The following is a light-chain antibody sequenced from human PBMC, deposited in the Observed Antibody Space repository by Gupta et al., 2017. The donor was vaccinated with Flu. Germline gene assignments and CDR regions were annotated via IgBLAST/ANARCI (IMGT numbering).Light chain of an antibody. CDR1: NIASKA. J-gene: IGLJ3*02. V-gene: IGLV3-21*02. Sequence: PGQTARIACGGNNIASKAVHWYQQKPGQAPVLVVNDDSDRPSGIPERFSGSNSGNTATLSISRVEAGDEADYYCQVWDSSSDRGVFGGGTKLTVL. CDR2: DDS. CDR3: QVWDSSSDRGV.